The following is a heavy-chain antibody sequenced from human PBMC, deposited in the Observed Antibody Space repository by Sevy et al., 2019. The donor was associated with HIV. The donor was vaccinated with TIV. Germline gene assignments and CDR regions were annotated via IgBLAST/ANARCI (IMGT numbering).Heavy chain of an antibody. CDR2: IYYSGST. CDR3: ARSKMVTSTHGHANWFDP. D-gene: IGHD2-2*01. Sequence: SETLSLTCTVSGGSVSSGSYYWSWIRQPPGKGLEWIGYIYYSGSTNYNPSLQSRVTISVDTSKNQFSLKLSSVTAADTAVYYCARSKMVTSTHGHANWFDPWGQGTLVTVSS. CDR1: GGSVSSGSYY. V-gene: IGHV4-61*01. J-gene: IGHJ5*02.